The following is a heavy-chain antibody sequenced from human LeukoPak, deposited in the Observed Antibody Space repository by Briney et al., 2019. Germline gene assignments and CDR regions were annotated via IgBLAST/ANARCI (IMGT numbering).Heavy chain of an antibody. V-gene: IGHV1-24*01. D-gene: IGHD1-26*01. CDR2: FDPEDGET. Sequence: ASVKVSCKVSGYTLTELSMHWVRQAPGKGLEWMGGFDPEDGETIYAQKFQGRVTITRDTSASTAYMELSSLRSEDTAVYYCARWGYSGSYYVDYWGQGTLVTVSS. CDR1: GYTLTELS. J-gene: IGHJ4*02. CDR3: ARWGYSGSYYVDY.